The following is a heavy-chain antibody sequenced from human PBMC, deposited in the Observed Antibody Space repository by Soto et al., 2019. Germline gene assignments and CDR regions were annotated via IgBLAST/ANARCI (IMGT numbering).Heavy chain of an antibody. CDR3: ASGSQLRLGEVSGGYACDI. Sequence: EVQLVESGGGLVQPGGSLRLSCTASGFTFSTYDIHWVRQVTGKGLEWVSGSGTAGDTYYPGSVKGRFTISRENAKNSLYLQLTSQRTVDTAVYRCASGSQLRLGEVSGGYACDIWGQGTMVTVSS. CDR2: SGTAGDT. J-gene: IGHJ3*02. V-gene: IGHV3-13*04. CDR1: GFTFSTYD. D-gene: IGHD3-16*02.